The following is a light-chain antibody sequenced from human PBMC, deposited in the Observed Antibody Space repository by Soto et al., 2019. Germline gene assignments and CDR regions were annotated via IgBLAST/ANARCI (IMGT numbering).Light chain of an antibody. V-gene: IGKV1-5*01. CDR3: QQFHSFPWT. Sequence: DIQMTQSPSTLSASVGDRVTITCRASQTIHSFLAWYQQKAGKAPKLLIYDASNLESGVPSRFSGSGSGTEFPLTVSSLQPDDFATFYCQQFHSFPWTFGQGTKVEI. CDR2: DAS. J-gene: IGKJ1*01. CDR1: QTIHSF.